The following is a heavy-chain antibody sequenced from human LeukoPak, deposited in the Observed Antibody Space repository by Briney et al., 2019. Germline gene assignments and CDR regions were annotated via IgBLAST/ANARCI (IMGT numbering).Heavy chain of an antibody. CDR1: GFPFSSYE. Sequence: GGSLRLSCAASGFPFSSYEMNWVRQAPGKGLEWVSYISSSGSTIYYADSVTGRFTISRDNAKNSLYLQMNSLRAEDTAVYYCARAPGGYSYGTPNFDYWGQGTLVTVSS. CDR2: ISSSGSTI. D-gene: IGHD5-18*01. V-gene: IGHV3-48*03. CDR3: ARAPGGYSYGTPNFDY. J-gene: IGHJ4*02.